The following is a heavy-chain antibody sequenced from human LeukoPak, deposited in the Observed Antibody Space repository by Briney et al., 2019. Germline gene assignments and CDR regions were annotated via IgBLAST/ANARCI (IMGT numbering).Heavy chain of an antibody. CDR2: INPSGGST. Sequence: ASVKVSCKASGYTFTSYYMHWVRQAPGQGLEWMGIINPSGGSTSYAQKFQGRVTMTRDMSTSTVYMEPSSLRSEDTAVYYCARSYGSGSPEYYYYYYYMDVWGKGTTVTVSS. CDR1: GYTFTSYY. V-gene: IGHV1-46*01. CDR3: ARSYGSGSPEYYYYYYYMDV. D-gene: IGHD3-10*01. J-gene: IGHJ6*03.